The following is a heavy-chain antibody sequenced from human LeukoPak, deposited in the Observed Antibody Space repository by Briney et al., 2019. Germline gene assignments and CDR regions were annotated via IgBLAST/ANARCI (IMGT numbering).Heavy chain of an antibody. D-gene: IGHD5-18*01. V-gene: IGHV4-59*01. CDR3: ARMTEGGYTYGYFYYYYMDV. J-gene: IGHJ6*03. CDR1: GGSISSYY. CDR2: IYYSGST. Sequence: PSETLSLTCTVSGGSISSYYWSWIRQPPGKGLEWIGYIYYSGSTNYNPSLKSRVTISVDTSKNRFSLKLTSVTAADTAVYYCARMTEGGYTYGYFYYYYMDVWGKGTTVTISS.